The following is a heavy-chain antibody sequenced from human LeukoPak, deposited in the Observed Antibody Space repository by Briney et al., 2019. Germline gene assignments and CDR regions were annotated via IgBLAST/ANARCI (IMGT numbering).Heavy chain of an antibody. J-gene: IGHJ4*02. CDR1: GYTFTGYY. V-gene: IGHV1-2*02. D-gene: IGHD2-2*02. CDR2: INPNSGGT. Sequence: ASVKVSCKASGYTFTGYYMHWVRQAPGQGLEWMGWINPNSGGTNYAQKFQGRVTITRDTSISTAYMELSRLRSDDTAVYYCAYIVVVPAAIRTDYWGQGTLVTVSS. CDR3: AYIVVVPAAIRTDY.